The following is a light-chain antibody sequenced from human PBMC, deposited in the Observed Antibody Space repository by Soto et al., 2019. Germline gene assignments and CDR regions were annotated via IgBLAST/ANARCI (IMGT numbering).Light chain of an antibody. J-gene: IGKJ1*01. CDR1: QSISTY. Sequence: DIQMTQYPSSLSASVGDRVTITCRASQSISTYLNWYQHKPGKAPKVLIYAVSSLQSGVPSRFSGSGSGTDFTLTITSLQPEDSATYYCQHSYGTPRTFGQGTKVDI. CDR2: AVS. V-gene: IGKV1-39*01. CDR3: QHSYGTPRT.